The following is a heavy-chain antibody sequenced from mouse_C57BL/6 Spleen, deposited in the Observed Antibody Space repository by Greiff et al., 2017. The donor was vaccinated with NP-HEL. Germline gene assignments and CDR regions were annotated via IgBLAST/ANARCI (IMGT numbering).Heavy chain of an antibody. CDR1: GYTFTDYE. D-gene: IGHD1-1*01. J-gene: IGHJ2*01. CDR2: IDPETGGT. CDR3: TRYPITTVVEGGFDY. Sequence: VQLQQSGAELVRPGASVTLSCKASGYTFTDYEMHWVKQTPVHGLEWIGAIDPETGGTAYNQKFKGKAILTADKSSSTAYMELRSLTSEDSDVYYCTRYPITTVVEGGFDYWGQGTTLTVSS. V-gene: IGHV1-15*01.